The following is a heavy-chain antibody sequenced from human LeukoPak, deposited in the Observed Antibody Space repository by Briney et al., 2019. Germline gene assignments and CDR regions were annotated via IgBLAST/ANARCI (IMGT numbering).Heavy chain of an antibody. J-gene: IGHJ4*02. CDR1: GFTFTNYW. V-gene: IGHV3-21*01. CDR3: ATDDYGGLDY. Sequence: GGSLRLSCAASGFTFTNYWMSWVRQAPGKGLEWVSSLSSSSTYIYYADSVKGRFTISRDNAKNSLYLQMNSLRAEDTAVYYCATDDYGGLDYWGQGTLVTVSS. D-gene: IGHD4-23*01. CDR2: LSSSSTYI.